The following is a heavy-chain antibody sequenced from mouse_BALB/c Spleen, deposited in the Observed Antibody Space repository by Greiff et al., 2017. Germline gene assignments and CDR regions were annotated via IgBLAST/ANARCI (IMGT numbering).Heavy chain of an antibody. D-gene: IGHD1-1*02. J-gene: IGHJ2*01. CDR2: INPSTGYT. Sequence: VQLQQPGAELAKPGASVKMSCKASGYTFTSYWMHWVKQRPGQGLEWIGYINPSTGYTEYNQKFKDKATLTADKSSSTAYMQLSSLTSEDSAVYYCARSRHGYFDYWGQGTTLTVSS. V-gene: IGHV1-7*01. CDR3: ARSRHGYFDY. CDR1: GYTFTSYW.